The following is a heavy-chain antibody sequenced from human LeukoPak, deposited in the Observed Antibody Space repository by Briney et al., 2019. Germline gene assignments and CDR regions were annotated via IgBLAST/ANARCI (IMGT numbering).Heavy chain of an antibody. V-gene: IGHV3-23*01. CDR3: AKDIPPGY. J-gene: IGHJ4*02. CDR1: GFTVSSNS. CDR2: ISDSGGGT. Sequence: GGSLRLSCTVSGFTVSSNSMSWVRQAPGKGLEWVSAISDSGGGTYYADSVKGRFTISRDNSKNTLYLQMNSLRAEDTAVYYCAKDIPPGYWGQGSLVTVSS.